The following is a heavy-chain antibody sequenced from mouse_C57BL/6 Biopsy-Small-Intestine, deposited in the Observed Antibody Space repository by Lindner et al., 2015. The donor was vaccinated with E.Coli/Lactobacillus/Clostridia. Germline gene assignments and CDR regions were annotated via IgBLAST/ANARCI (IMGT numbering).Heavy chain of an antibody. CDR2: ISTYNGNT. D-gene: IGHD1-1*01. V-gene: IGHV1-7*01. J-gene: IGHJ4*01. CDR3: ARGLYGISESAFDY. Sequence: SVKVSCKASGYTFTSYGINWVRQAPGQGLEWMGWISTYNGNTNYEQKLQDRVTMTTDTSTSTAYMELRSLRSDDTAVYYCARGLYGISESAFDYWGQGTLVTASS. CDR1: GYTFTSYG.